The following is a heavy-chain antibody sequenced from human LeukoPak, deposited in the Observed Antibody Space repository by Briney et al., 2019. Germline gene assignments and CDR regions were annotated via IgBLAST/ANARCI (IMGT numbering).Heavy chain of an antibody. Sequence: PGGSLRLSCAVSGFSFTNFWMSWVRQAPGRGLEWVANIHPEGNEKYHVESVKGRFTISRDNTKNLLFLQMNGLRVEDTAVYYCARHWIEYSSSSFDYWGQGTLVTVSS. CDR2: IHPEGNEK. D-gene: IGHD6-6*01. CDR1: GFSFTNFW. J-gene: IGHJ4*02. V-gene: IGHV3-7*01. CDR3: ARHWIEYSSSSFDY.